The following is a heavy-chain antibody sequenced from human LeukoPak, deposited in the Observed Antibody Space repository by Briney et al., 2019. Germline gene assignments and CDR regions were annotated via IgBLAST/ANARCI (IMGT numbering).Heavy chain of an antibody. J-gene: IGHJ4*02. CDR1: GFTFSSYS. CDR2: ISSSSSYI. Sequence: GGSLRLSCAASGFTFSSYSMNWVRQAPGKGLEWVSSISSSSSYIYYADSVKGRFTISRDNAKNSLYLQMNSLRAEDTAVYYCARERHDSSGYYYSQYFDYWGQGTLVTVSS. CDR3: ARERHDSSGYYYSQYFDY. V-gene: IGHV3-21*01. D-gene: IGHD3-22*01.